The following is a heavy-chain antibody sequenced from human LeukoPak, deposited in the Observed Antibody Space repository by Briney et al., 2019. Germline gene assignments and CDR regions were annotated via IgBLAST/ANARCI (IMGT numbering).Heavy chain of an antibody. CDR3: AKDHDSSGYYYQNWFDP. V-gene: IGHV3-30*02. CDR2: IRYDGSNK. J-gene: IGHJ5*02. CDR1: GFTFSSYG. D-gene: IGHD3-22*01. Sequence: GGSLRLSCAASGFTFSSYGMHWVRQAPGKGLEWVAFIRYDGSNKYYADSVKGRFTISRDNSKNTLYLQMNSLTAEDTAVYYCAKDHDSSGYYYQNWFDPWGQGTLVTVSS.